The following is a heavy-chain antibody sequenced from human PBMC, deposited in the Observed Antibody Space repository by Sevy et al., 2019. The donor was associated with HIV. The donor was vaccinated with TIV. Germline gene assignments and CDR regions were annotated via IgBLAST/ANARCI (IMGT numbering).Heavy chain of an antibody. V-gene: IGHV3-7*01. CDR3: ARERTYSSSSDYYYGMDV. CDR1: GFTFRSYW. J-gene: IGHJ6*02. Sequence: GGSLRLSCAASGFTFRSYWMSWVRQAPGKGLEWVANIKEDGSEKYYVDSVKGRFTISRDNSKNTLYLQMNSLRAEDTAVYYCARERTYSSSSDYYYGMDVWGQGTTVTVSS. CDR2: IKEDGSEK. D-gene: IGHD6-13*01.